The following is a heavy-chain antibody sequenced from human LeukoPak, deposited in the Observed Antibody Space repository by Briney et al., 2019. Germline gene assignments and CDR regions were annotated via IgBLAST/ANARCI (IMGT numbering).Heavy chain of an antibody. Sequence: GGSLRPSCAASGSSVSDMYMSWVRQAPGKGLEWVSILYSDGNPYYADSMKGKFTISRDNPTNTLFLQMNSLRVEDTALYYCATSSRPNLGDYWGQGTLVTVSS. D-gene: IGHD1-14*01. J-gene: IGHJ4*02. CDR1: GSSVSDMY. CDR3: ATSSRPNLGDY. V-gene: IGHV3-66*01. CDR2: LYSDGNP.